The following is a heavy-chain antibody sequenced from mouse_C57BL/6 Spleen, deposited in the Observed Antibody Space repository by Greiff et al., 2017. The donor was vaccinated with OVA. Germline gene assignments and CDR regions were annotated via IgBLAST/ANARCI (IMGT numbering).Heavy chain of an antibody. CDR1: GYTFTDYY. CDR2: INPYNGGT. J-gene: IGHJ2*01. D-gene: IGHD1-1*01. V-gene: IGHV1-19*01. Sequence: VQLQQSGPVLVKPGASVKMSCKASGYTFTDYYMNWVKQSHGKSLEWIGVINPYNGGTSYNQKFKGKATLTVDKSSSTAYMELNSLTSEDSAVYYCARFGYYGSSHYFDYWGQGTTLTVSS. CDR3: ARFGYYGSSHYFDY.